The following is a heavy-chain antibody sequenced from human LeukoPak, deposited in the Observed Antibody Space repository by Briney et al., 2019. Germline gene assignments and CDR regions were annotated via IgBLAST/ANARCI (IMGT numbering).Heavy chain of an antibody. J-gene: IGHJ4*02. Sequence: SETLSLTCAVYGGSFSGYYWSWIRQPPGKGLEWIGEINHSGSTNYNPSLKSRVTISVDTSKNQFSLKLSSVTAADTAVCYCARVTYETGDYYLDYWGQGTLVTVSS. CDR2: INHSGST. CDR1: GGSFSGYY. CDR3: ARVTYETGDYYLDY. V-gene: IGHV4-34*01. D-gene: IGHD3-9*01.